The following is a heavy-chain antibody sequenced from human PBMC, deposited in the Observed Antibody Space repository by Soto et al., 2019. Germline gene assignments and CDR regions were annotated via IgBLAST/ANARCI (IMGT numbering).Heavy chain of an antibody. D-gene: IGHD3-16*01. CDR3: ARERGNYKYFDY. V-gene: IGHV1-18*01. J-gene: IGHJ4*02. CDR1: GYTFTDYG. CDR2: VNTYKGNT. Sequence: QVQLVQSGAEVKKPGASVKVSCKASGYTFTDYGFTWVRQAPGQGLEWMGWVNTYKGNTNYAQNFQGRVTMTTDTSTNTAYMELSGLRSDDTALYYCARERGNYKYFDYGGQGTLVAVSS.